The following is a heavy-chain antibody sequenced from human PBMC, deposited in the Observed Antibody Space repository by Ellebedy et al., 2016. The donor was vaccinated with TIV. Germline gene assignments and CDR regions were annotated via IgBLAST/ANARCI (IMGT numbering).Heavy chain of an antibody. CDR1: GFIFSNYA. V-gene: IGHV3-69-1*01. CDR3: VREGSESYGAEYFQH. J-gene: IGHJ1*01. Sequence: PGGSLRLSCATPGFIFSNYAMNWARQAPGKGLESIAYVSSGTAIYYADSVKGRFTISRDNAKRSVHLQMNSLRVDDTAVYYCVREGSESYGAEYFQHWGQGTLVTVSS. CDR2: VSSGTAI. D-gene: IGHD1-26*01.